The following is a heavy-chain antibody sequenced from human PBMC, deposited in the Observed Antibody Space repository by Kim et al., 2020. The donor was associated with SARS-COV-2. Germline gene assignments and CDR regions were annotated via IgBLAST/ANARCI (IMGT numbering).Heavy chain of an antibody. J-gene: IGHJ4*02. CDR1: GFTFSNAW. Sequence: GGSLRLSCAASGFTFSNAWMSWVRQAPGKGLEWVSRIKSKTDGGTTEYAAPVKGRFTISRDDSKNTLYLQMNSLKTEDTAVYYCTTIMVRGVIIDDYWGQGTLVTVSS. CDR3: TTIMVRGVIIDDY. V-gene: IGHV3-15*01. CDR2: IKSKTDGGTT. D-gene: IGHD3-10*01.